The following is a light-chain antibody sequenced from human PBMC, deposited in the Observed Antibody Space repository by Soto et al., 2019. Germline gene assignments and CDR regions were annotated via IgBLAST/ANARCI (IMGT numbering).Light chain of an antibody. Sequence: DIVMTQSPLSLPVTPGEPASISCRSSQSLLHSNGYNYLDWYLQKPGQSPQLLIYLGSNRASGVLDRFSGRGSGTDFTLNISRVEAEDVGVYYCMQALQTPPTFGQGTKVDIK. CDR2: LGS. J-gene: IGKJ1*01. CDR3: MQALQTPPT. CDR1: QSLLHSNGYNY. V-gene: IGKV2-28*01.